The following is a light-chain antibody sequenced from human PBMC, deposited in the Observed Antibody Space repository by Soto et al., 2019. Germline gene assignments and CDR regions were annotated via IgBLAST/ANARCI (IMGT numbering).Light chain of an antibody. J-gene: IGKJ1*01. CDR1: QSISSW. Sequence: DITMTQSPSTLSASVGDRVTITCRASQSISSWLAWYQQKPGKAPKLLIYDASSLESGVPSRFSGSGSGTEFTLTISSLQPDDFATYYCQHRRTFGQGTKVDIK. V-gene: IGKV1-5*01. CDR3: QHRRT. CDR2: DAS.